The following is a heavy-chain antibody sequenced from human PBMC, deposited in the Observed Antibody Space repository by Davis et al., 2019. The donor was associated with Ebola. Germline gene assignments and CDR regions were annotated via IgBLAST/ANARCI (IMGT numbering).Heavy chain of an antibody. CDR3: ARERIAVAGLYYFDY. D-gene: IGHD6-19*01. J-gene: IGHJ4*02. Sequence: PSETLSLTCTVSGGSISSYYWSWIRQPPGKGLEWIGYIYYSGSTNYNPSLKSRVTISVDTSKNQFSLKLSSVTAADTAVYYCARERIAVAGLYYFDYWGQGTLVTVSS. CDR2: IYYSGST. CDR1: GGSISSYY. V-gene: IGHV4-59*01.